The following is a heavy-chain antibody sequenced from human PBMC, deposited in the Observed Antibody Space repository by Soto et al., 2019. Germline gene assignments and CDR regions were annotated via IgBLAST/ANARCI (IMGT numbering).Heavy chain of an antibody. V-gene: IGHV4-34*01. D-gene: IGHD3-22*01. CDR1: GGSFSGYY. CDR3: ATGEYYYDSSGYHAY. J-gene: IGHJ4*02. CDR2: INHSGST. Sequence: QVQLQQWGAGLLKPSETLSLTCAVYGGSFSGYYWSWIRQPPGKGLEWIGEINHSGSTNYNPSLKSRVTISVDTSKNQFSLKLSSVTAADTAVYYCATGEYYYDSSGYHAYWGQGTLVTVSS.